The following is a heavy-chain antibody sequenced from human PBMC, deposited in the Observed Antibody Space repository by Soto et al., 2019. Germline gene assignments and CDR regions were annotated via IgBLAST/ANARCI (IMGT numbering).Heavy chain of an antibody. CDR1: GGTFSTFG. V-gene: IGHV1-69*13. J-gene: IGHJ4*02. CDR2: IIPFFGTA. CDR3: ARTAPMDAGDKYYYDF. D-gene: IGHD3-16*01. Sequence: SVKVSCKASGGTFSTFGISWVRQAPGQGLEWMGGIIPFFGTAKYSQKFEDRITITADESTNTVYMDLRSLTSEDTAIYYCARTAPMDAGDKYYYDFWGQGALVTVSS.